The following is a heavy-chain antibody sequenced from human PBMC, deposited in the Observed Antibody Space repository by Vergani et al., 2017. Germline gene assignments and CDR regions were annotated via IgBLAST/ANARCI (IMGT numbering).Heavy chain of an antibody. CDR1: GESFTSYH. J-gene: IGHJ6*03. CDR3: ARVNTETNGHLYYYYYMDV. Sequence: QVQLQQWGGGLLKPSETLSLTCVVNGESFTSYHWTWIRQSPGEGLEWVGDIDHTGRPDYNPSLKSRLTMSVDKSRNQFSLTLKSVTDTDTAIYFCARVNTETNGHLYYYYYMDVWGQGTAVTIS. CDR2: IDHTGRP. D-gene: IGHD4-11*01. V-gene: IGHV4-34*01.